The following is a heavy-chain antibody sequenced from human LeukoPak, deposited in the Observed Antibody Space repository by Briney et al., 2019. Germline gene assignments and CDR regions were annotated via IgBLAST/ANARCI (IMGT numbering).Heavy chain of an antibody. V-gene: IGHV3-15*01. Sequence: GGSLRLSCAASGFTFRNARMSWVRQAPGKGLEWVGRIKSKTDGGTAEYAAPVKGRFTISRDDSKNTLYLQMNSLKTEDTAVYYCTTAPGQWLAWGQGTLVTVSS. D-gene: IGHD6-19*01. CDR1: GFTFRNAR. CDR3: TTAPGQWLA. J-gene: IGHJ5*02. CDR2: IKSKTDGGTA.